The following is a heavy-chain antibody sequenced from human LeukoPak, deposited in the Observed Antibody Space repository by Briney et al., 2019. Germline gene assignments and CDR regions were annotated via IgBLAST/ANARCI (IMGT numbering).Heavy chain of an antibody. CDR1: GYSISSGYY. CDR3: ARVMEYQLLWYDY. D-gene: IGHD2-2*01. J-gene: IGHJ4*02. Sequence: SETLSLTCTVSGYSISSGYYWGWIRQPPGKGLEWIGSIYHSGSTYYNPSLTSPVTISVDTSKNQFSLKLSSVTAADTAVYYCARVMEYQLLWYDYWGQGTLVTVSS. V-gene: IGHV4-38-2*02. CDR2: IYHSGST.